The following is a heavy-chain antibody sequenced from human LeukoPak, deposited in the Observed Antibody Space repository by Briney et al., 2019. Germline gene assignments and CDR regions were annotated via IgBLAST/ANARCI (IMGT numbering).Heavy chain of an antibody. J-gene: IGHJ4*02. CDR2: IYTSGNT. CDR1: GGSISSGNYY. V-gene: IGHV4-61*02. CDR3: ARGPYYYDSSGNFDY. D-gene: IGHD3-22*01. Sequence: SETLSLTCSVSGGSISSGNYYWSWIRQPAGKGLEWIGRIYTSGNTNYNPSLKSRVTISVDTSKNQFSLKLSSMTAADTAVYYCARGPYYYDSSGNFDYWGQGTLVTASS.